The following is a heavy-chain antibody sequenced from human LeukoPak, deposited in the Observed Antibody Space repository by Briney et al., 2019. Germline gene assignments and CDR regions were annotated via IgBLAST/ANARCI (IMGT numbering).Heavy chain of an antibody. CDR1: GYTFTNYY. Sequence: ASVRVSCKASGYTFTNYYMNWVRQAPAQGLAWMGIINPSGGSTSYAQKFQGRVTVTRDTSTTTVYMELSSLRSEDTAMYYCAREGEIGYDLSDYWGQGTLVTVSS. CDR3: AREGEIGYDLSDY. V-gene: IGHV1-46*01. CDR2: INPSGGST. D-gene: IGHD5-12*01. J-gene: IGHJ4*02.